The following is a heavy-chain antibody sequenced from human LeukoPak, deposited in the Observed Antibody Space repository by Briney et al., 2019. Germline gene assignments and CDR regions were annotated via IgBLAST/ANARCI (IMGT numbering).Heavy chain of an antibody. V-gene: IGHV2-5*02. CDR1: GFQCSTSGVG. CDR2: IYWDVDA. CDR3: ARWTAPSKLFGIVRSSSDYGSDS. Sequence: SGPTLVKPTETLTLTCTFSGFQCSTSGVGVGWIRQPPGKAVEWLEFIYWDVDARYSPSLKTRVTITKDTSKNQVVLTMTNIAPKYTATYYSARWTAPSKLFGIVRSSSDYGSDSWG. D-gene: IGHD4-17*01. J-gene: IGHJ5*01.